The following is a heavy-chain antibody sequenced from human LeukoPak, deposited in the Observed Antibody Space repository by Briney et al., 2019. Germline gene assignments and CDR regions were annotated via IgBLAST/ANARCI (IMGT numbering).Heavy chain of an antibody. CDR1: RFTFNSYA. D-gene: IGHD1-26*01. CDR3: ARDDQWAFDF. J-gene: IGHJ4*02. V-gene: IGHV3-23*01. CDR2: IGGSNGIA. Sequence: GGSLRLSCAASRFTFNSYAMSWVRQAPGKGLEWVSVIGGSNGIAFYVGSVKGRFTISRDNSKDTLYLQMNSLRAEDTAVYYCARDDQWAFDFWGQGTLVTVSS.